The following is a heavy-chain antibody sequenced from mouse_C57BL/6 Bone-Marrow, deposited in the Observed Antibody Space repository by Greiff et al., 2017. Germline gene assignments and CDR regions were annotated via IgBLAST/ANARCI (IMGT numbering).Heavy chain of an antibody. CDR3: ADYYRGFAY. V-gene: IGHV1-26*01. CDR2: INPNNGGT. CDR1: GYTFTDYY. J-gene: IGHJ3*01. D-gene: IGHD1-1*01. Sequence: EVQLQQSGPELVKPGASVKISCKASGYTFTDYYMNWVKQSHGKSLEWIGDINPNNGGTSYNQKFKGKATLTVDKSSSTAYMELRSLTSEDSAVYYCADYYRGFAYWGQGTLVTVSA.